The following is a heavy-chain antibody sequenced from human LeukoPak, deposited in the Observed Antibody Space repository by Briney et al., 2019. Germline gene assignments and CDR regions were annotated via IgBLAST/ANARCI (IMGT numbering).Heavy chain of an antibody. CDR1: GYTFTIYG. CDR3: ARENPWNCSSTSCMDNWFDP. J-gene: IGHJ5*02. V-gene: IGHV1-18*04. CDR2: ISAYNGNT. Sequence: ASVTVSCKSSGYTFTIYGISWVRQAPGQGLEWMGWISAYNGNTNYAKKLQGRVTMTTDTSTSTAYMELRSLRSDDTAVYYCARENPWNCSSTSCMDNWFDPWGQGTLVTVSS. D-gene: IGHD2-2*01.